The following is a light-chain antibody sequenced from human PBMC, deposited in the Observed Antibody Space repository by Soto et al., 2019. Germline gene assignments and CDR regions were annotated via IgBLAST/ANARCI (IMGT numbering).Light chain of an antibody. CDR3: GSYTSSSTSSYV. CDR2: EVS. CDR1: SSDVGGYNY. V-gene: IGLV2-14*01. Sequence: QSALTQPASVSGSPGQSITISCTGTSSDVGGYNYVSWYQQHPGKAPKLMIYEVSNRPSGVSNRFSGSKSGNTASLTISGLQAEDEADYYCGSYTSSSTSSYVFGTGTRSPS. J-gene: IGLJ1*01.